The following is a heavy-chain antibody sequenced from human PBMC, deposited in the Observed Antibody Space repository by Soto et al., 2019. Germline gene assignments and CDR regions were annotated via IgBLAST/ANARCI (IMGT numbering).Heavy chain of an antibody. Sequence: QVQLVQSGAEVKKPGASVKVSCKVSGYTLTELSMHWVRQAPGKGLEWMGGFDPEDGETIYAQKFQGRVTMTEDTSTDTAYMELSRLRSEDTAVYYCATAGLLRYFDWSHRYSFDYWGQGTLVTVSS. V-gene: IGHV1-24*01. CDR1: GYTLTELS. D-gene: IGHD3-9*01. CDR3: ATAGLLRYFDWSHRYSFDY. CDR2: FDPEDGET. J-gene: IGHJ4*02.